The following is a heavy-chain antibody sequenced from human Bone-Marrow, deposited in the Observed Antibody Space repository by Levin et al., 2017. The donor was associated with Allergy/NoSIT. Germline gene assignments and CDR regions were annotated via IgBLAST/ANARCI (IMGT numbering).Heavy chain of an antibody. CDR1: GFNFDSYA. Sequence: GESLKISCVGSGFNFDSYAMSWVRQAPGKGLEWVSGITGSGSTDYADSVKGRFTISRDNSKKVIYVQMNSLRAEDSALYFCAKTKIDGGSGNVDVFDIWGQGTMVTVSS. D-gene: IGHD4-23*01. CDR2: ITGSGST. V-gene: IGHV3-23*01. CDR3: AKTKIDGGSGNVDVFDI. J-gene: IGHJ3*02.